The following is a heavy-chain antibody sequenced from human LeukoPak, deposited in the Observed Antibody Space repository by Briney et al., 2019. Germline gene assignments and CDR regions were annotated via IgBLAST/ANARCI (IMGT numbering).Heavy chain of an antibody. Sequence: ASVKVSCKASGGTFSSYAISWVRQAPGQGLEWMGRIIPIFGTANYAQKFQGRVTFTTDESTSTAYMELSSLRSEDTAVYYCARDRDHYYDSSGPLADWGQGTLVTVSS. CDR3: ARDRDHYYDSSGPLAD. J-gene: IGHJ4*02. CDR2: IIPIFGTA. V-gene: IGHV1-69*05. CDR1: GGTFSSYA. D-gene: IGHD3-22*01.